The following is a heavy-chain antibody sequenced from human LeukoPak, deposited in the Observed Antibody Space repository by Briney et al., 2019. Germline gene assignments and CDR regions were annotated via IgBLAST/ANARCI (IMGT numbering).Heavy chain of an antibody. CDR1: EYIFTGYY. Sequence: GASVKVSCKASEYIFTGYYIHWVRQAPGQGPEWMGWINPNSGGTNYAEKFQDRVTMTRDTSISTAYMELSRLRSDDTAVYFCARDVSRDNWFDPWGQGTLVTVSS. J-gene: IGHJ5*02. D-gene: IGHD3-3*02. CDR3: ARDVSRDNWFDP. CDR2: INPNSGGT. V-gene: IGHV1-2*02.